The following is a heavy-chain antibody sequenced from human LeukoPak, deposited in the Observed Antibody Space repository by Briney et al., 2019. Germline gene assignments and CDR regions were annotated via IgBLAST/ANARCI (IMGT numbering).Heavy chain of an antibody. D-gene: IGHD5-12*01. CDR1: GFTFSSYG. CDR2: IWYDGSNK. Sequence: GGSLRLSCAAPGFTFSSYGMHWVRQAPGKGLEWVAVIWYDGSNKYYADSVKGRFTISRDNSKNTLYLQMNSLRAEDTAVYYCARGSRRGATKYYYYGMDVWGQGTTVTVSS. J-gene: IGHJ6*02. V-gene: IGHV3-33*01. CDR3: ARGSRRGATKYYYYGMDV.